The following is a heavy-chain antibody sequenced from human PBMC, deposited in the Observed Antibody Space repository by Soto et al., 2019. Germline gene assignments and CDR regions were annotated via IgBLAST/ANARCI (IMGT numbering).Heavy chain of an antibody. CDR1: GYTFISYG. CDR2: ISTFNGQT. Sequence: QVQLVQSGAEVKKPGASVKVSCKSSGYTFISYGISWVRQAPGQGLEWMAWISTFNGQTNYAQNVQGRVTMTTGTSTTTAYMELRSLKSDDTAVYYCARDRVPKSSGYFPFEYWGQGTLVTVSS. V-gene: IGHV1-18*01. D-gene: IGHD3-22*01. J-gene: IGHJ4*02. CDR3: ARDRVPKSSGYFPFEY.